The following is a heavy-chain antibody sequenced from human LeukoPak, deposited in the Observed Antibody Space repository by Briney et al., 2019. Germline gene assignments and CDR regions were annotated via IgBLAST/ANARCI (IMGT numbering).Heavy chain of an antibody. CDR1: GFTVSSNY. Sequence: PGGSLRLSCAASGFTVSSNYMSWVRQAPGKGLEWVSVIYSGGSTYYADSVKGRFTISRDNSKNTLYLQMNSLRAEDTAVYYCAREFAEAAAGTPVGLVNYYYYMDVWGKGTTVTVSS. CDR3: AREFAEAAAGTPVGLVNYYYYMDV. CDR2: IYSGGST. V-gene: IGHV3-53*01. D-gene: IGHD6-13*01. J-gene: IGHJ6*03.